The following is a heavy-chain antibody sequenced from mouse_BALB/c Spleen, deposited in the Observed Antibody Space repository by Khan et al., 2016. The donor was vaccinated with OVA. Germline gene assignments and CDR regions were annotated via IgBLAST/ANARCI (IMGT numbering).Heavy chain of an antibody. CDR2: IAPANGNT. CDR1: GFNIKDTY. Sequence: VQLQQSGAELVKPGASVKLSCTASGFNIKDTYVHWVKERPEQGLEWIGRIAPANGNTEYDPKFQGKATITADTSSNTSYLQLSSLTSEDSAGYYCVHPSYYPRNFDVWGAGTTVTVSS. J-gene: IGHJ1*01. V-gene: IGHV14-3*02. CDR3: VHPSYYPRNFDV. D-gene: IGHD1-1*01.